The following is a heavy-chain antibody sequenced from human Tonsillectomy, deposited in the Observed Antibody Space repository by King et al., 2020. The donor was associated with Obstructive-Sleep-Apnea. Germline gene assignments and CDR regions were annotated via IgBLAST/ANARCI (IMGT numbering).Heavy chain of an antibody. CDR2: IYTSGHT. CDR1: GDSISSYY. Sequence: QLQESGTGLVKPSETLSLTCTVSGDSISSYYWSWIRQPAGKGLEWIGHIYTSGHTNFNPSLKSRVTMSVDTSKNQFSLKLSSVTAADTAVYYCARDYEVPAASKLYYSYYGLDVWGQGTTVTVSS. J-gene: IGHJ6*02. V-gene: IGHV4-4*07. D-gene: IGHD2-2*01. CDR3: ARDYEVPAASKLYYSYYGLDV.